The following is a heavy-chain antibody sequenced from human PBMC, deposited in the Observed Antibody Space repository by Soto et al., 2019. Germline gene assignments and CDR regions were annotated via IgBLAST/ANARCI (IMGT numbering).Heavy chain of an antibody. CDR3: ARGDGGTMVRGGNFDY. J-gene: IGHJ4*02. CDR1: GDSVSSNSAA. V-gene: IGHV6-1*01. D-gene: IGHD3-10*01. CDR2: TYYRSKWYN. Sequence: PSQTLSLTCAISGDSVSSNSAAWNWIRQSPSRGLEWLGRTYYRSKWYNDYAVSVKSRITINPDTSKNRFSLQLNSVTPEDTAVYYCARGDGGTMVRGGNFDYWGQGTLVTVSS.